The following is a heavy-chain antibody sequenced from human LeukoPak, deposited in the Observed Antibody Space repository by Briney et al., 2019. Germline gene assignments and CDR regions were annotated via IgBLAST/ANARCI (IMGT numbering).Heavy chain of an antibody. CDR1: GFTFSSYA. CDR3: AKDGPYDTSGPTFFDN. V-gene: IGHV3-23*01. Sequence: PGGSLRLSCEASGFTFSSYAMSWVRQAPGKGLEWVSVISGGVEVTYYADSVKGRFTISRDNSKNTLYMQMNGLRAEDTALYYCAKDGPYDTSGPTFFDNWGQGTLVTVSS. D-gene: IGHD3-22*01. J-gene: IGHJ4*02. CDR2: ISGGVEVT.